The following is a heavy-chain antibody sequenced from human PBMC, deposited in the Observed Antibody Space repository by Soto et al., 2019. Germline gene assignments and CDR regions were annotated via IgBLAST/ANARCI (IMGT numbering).Heavy chain of an antibody. J-gene: IGHJ5*02. CDR3: ARESAGSGKNNWFDP. CDR1: GGSISSYY. D-gene: IGHD3-10*01. Sequence: SETLSLTCTVSGGSISSYYWIWIRQPPGKGLEWIGYIYYSGSTNYNPSLKSRVTMSMDTSKNQLSLTLNSVTAADTAVYYCARESAGSGKNNWFDPWGQGTLVTVSS. CDR2: IYYSGST. V-gene: IGHV4-59*01.